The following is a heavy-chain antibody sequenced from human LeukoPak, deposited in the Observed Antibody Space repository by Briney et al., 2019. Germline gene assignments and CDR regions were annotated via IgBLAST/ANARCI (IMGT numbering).Heavy chain of an antibody. J-gene: IGHJ4*02. Sequence: PGGSLRLSCAASGFTFSSYSMNWVRQAPGEGLEWVSSISSSSSYIYYADSMKGRFTISRDNAKNSLYLQMNSLRAEDTAVYYCARATRGDFDYWGQGTLVTVSS. V-gene: IGHV3-21*01. CDR1: GFTFSSYS. CDR2: ISSSSSYI. CDR3: ARATRGDFDY. D-gene: IGHD3-10*01.